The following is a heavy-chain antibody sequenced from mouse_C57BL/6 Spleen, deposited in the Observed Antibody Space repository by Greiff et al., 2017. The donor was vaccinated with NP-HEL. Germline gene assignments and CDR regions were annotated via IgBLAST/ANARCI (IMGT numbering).Heavy chain of an antibody. Sequence: EVKLVESGGGLVKPGGSLKLSCAASGFTFSSYAMSWVRQTPEKRLEWVATISDGGSYTYYPDNVKGRFTISRDNAKNNLSLQMSQLKSEDTAMYYCARLDYWGQGTTLTVSA. J-gene: IGHJ2*01. CDR3: ARLDY. CDR1: GFTFSSYA. V-gene: IGHV5-4*03. CDR2: ISDGGSYT.